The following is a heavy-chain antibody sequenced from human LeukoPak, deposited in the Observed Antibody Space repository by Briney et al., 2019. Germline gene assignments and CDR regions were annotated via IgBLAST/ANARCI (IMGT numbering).Heavy chain of an antibody. CDR1: GFSVSNTY. CDR3: ARGAVTAPDY. J-gene: IGHJ4*02. D-gene: IGHD2-21*02. CDR2: IYSGGNT. V-gene: IGHV3-53*01. Sequence: TGGSLRLSCAASGFSVSNTYMSWVRQAPGKGLEWVSIIYSGGNTYYADSVKGRFTISRDNSKHTLYLQMNRLRPEDTAVYYCARGAVTAPDYWGEGTLVSVSS.